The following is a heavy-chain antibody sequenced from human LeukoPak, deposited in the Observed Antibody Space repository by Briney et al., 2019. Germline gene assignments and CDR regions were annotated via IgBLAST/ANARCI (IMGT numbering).Heavy chain of an antibody. D-gene: IGHD3-9*01. Sequence: PSETLSLTCTVSGASVSNSIYYWNWIRQPPGKGLEWIGYIYYGGSANYNPSLKSRATISLDTSKDQFSLKLTSVTAADTAVYYCARIRRAGRDLTGLDDYWGQGTLVTVSS. V-gene: IGHV4-61*01. CDR2: IYYGGSA. J-gene: IGHJ4*02. CDR3: ARIRRAGRDLTGLDDY. CDR1: GASVSNSIYY.